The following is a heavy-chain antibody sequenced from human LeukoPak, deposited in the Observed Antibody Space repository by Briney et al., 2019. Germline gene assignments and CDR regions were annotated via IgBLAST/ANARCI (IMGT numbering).Heavy chain of an antibody. D-gene: IGHD6-6*01. Sequence: GGSLRLSCAASGFTFSSYAMSWVRQAPGKGLEWVSGISWNSGSIGYADSVKGRFTISRDNAKNSLYLQMNSLRAEDTALYYCAKGSRAARLGIYFDYWGQGTLVTVSS. CDR1: GFTFSSYA. CDR2: ISWNSGSI. V-gene: IGHV3-9*01. CDR3: AKGSRAARLGIYFDY. J-gene: IGHJ4*02.